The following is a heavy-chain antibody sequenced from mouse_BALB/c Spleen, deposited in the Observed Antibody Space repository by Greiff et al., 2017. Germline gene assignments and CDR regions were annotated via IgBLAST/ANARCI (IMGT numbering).Heavy chain of an antibody. CDR2: ISYSGST. V-gene: IGHV3-8*02. CDR1: GDSITSGY. Sequence: EVKLVESGPSLVKPSQTLSLTCSVTGDSITSGYWNWIRKFPGNKLEYMGYISYSGSTYYNPSLKSRISITRDTSKNQYYLQLNSVTTEDTATYYCARYGDGNYDAMDYWGQGTSVTVSS. J-gene: IGHJ4*01. D-gene: IGHD2-1*01. CDR3: ARYGDGNYDAMDY.